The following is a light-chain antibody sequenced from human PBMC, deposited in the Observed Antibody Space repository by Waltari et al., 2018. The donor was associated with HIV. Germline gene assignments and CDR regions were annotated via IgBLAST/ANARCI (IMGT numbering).Light chain of an antibody. CDR1: QKIGIY. J-gene: IGKJ1*01. CDR3: EQSYDFPRT. CDR2: SAS. V-gene: IGKV1-39*01. Sequence: DIQMTQSPSSLSASVGGTVTFTCRSSQKIGIYVNWYQHISGRPPRLLIFSASSLHRGVSSRFSGRGSGTDFTLTINNLQPEDFATYYCEQSYDFPRTFGQGTTVE.